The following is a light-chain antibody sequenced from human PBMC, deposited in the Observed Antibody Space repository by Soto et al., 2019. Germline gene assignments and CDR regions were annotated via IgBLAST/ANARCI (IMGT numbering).Light chain of an antibody. J-gene: IGKJ4*01. CDR1: QSVASS. CDR3: QQYVNSPLA. CDR2: DAS. Sequence: EIVLMQSPGTLSLSPGERGTLSCRASQSVASSLAWYQQTPGQAPSLLIYDASNRATGIPHRFSGSGSGTDFTLTLSRLEPEDFSVYYWQQYVNSPLAFGGGTKVEIK. V-gene: IGKV3-20*01.